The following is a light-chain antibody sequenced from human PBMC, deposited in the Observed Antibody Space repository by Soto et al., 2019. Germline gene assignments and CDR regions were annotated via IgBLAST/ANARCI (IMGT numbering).Light chain of an antibody. J-gene: IGKJ4*01. Sequence: ETMLTQSPARLSLYPGERATLSCRAGQSVSDYLAWYQQKPGQPPRLLIYDASSRPTDIPARFSGSGSGTDFTLTISRLEPEDFAVYYCQQYGTSPPLTFGGGTKVDTK. V-gene: IGKV3-20*01. CDR3: QQYGTSPPLT. CDR2: DAS. CDR1: QSVSDY.